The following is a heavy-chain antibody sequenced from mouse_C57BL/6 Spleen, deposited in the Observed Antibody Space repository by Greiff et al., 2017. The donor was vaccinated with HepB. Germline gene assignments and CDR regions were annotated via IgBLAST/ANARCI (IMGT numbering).Heavy chain of an antibody. CDR3: ARHVAY. Sequence: EVKLVESGGGLVKPGGSLKLSCAASGFTFSDYGMHWVRQAPEKGLEWVAYISSGSSTIYYADTVKGRFTISRDNAKNTLFLQMTSLRSEDTAMYYCARHVAYWGQGTLVTVSA. V-gene: IGHV5-17*01. CDR2: ISSGSSTI. J-gene: IGHJ3*01. CDR1: GFTFSDYG.